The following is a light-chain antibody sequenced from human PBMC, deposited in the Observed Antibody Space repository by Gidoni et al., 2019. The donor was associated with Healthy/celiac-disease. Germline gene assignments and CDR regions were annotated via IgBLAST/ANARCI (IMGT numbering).Light chain of an antibody. CDR1: QSVSSSY. J-gene: IGKJ2*01. V-gene: IGKV3-20*01. CDR2: GAA. CDR3: QQYGSSPRT. Sequence: IVLTQSPGTLSLSPGESATLSCRASQSVSSSYLAWYQQKPGQAPRLLIYGAASRATGIPDRCSGSGSGTDVTLTISRLEPEDFAVYYCQQYGSSPRTFGQGTKLEIK.